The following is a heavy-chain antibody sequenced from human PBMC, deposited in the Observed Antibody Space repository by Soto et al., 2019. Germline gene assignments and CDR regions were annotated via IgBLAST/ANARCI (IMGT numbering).Heavy chain of an antibody. D-gene: IGHD3-22*01. J-gene: IGHJ3*02. CDR3: ARGGTHDSSGYYFAFDI. Sequence: LPETLSLTCTVSGGSISSYYWSWIRQPPGKGLEWIGYIYYSGSTNYNPSLKSRVTISVDTSKNQFSLKLSTVTAADTAVYYCARGGTHDSSGYYFAFDIWGQGTMVIVSS. CDR2: IYYSGST. CDR1: GGSISSYY. V-gene: IGHV4-59*01.